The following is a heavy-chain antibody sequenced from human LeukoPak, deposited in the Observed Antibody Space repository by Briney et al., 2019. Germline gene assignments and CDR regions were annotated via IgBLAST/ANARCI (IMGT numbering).Heavy chain of an antibody. CDR1: GYTFSSYA. Sequence: GGSLRLSCAASGYTFSSYAMSWVRQAPGKGLEWVSAISGSGGSTYYADSVKGRFTISRDDSKNTLYLQMNSLRAEDTAVYYCANRRTTVVTDRFDYWGQGTLVTVSS. V-gene: IGHV3-23*01. D-gene: IGHD4-23*01. CDR3: ANRRTTVVTDRFDY. J-gene: IGHJ4*02. CDR2: ISGSGGST.